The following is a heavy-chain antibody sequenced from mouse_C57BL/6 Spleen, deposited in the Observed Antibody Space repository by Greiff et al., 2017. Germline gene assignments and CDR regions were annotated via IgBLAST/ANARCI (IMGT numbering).Heavy chain of an antibody. CDR2: IYPGDGDT. Sequence: VQLQQSGAELVKPGASVKISCKASGYAFSSYWMNWVKQRPGKGLEWIGQIYPGDGDTNYNGKFKGKATLTADKSSSTAYMQLSSLTSEDSAVYFCARLGVFRALDYWGQGTSVTVSS. CDR3: ARLGVFRALDY. V-gene: IGHV1-80*01. CDR1: GYAFSSYW. J-gene: IGHJ4*01.